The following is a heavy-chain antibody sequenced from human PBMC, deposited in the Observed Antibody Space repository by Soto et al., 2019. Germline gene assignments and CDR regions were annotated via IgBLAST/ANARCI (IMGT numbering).Heavy chain of an antibody. CDR2: IYHSGST. V-gene: IGHV4-4*02. Sequence: SETLSLTCTVSGGSISSNWWSWVRQPPGKGLEWIGEIYHSGSTNYNPSLKSRVTISVDKSKNQFSLKLSSVTAADTAVYYCARDLRITMVRGEDYYYGMDVWGQGTTVTVSS. J-gene: IGHJ6*02. CDR1: GGSISSNW. D-gene: IGHD3-10*01. CDR3: ARDLRITMVRGEDYYYGMDV.